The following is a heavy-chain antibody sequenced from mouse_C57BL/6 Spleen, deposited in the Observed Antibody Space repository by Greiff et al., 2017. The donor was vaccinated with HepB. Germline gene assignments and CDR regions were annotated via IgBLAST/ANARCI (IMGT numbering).Heavy chain of an antibody. CDR1: GYTFTSYW. D-gene: IGHD2-4*01. CDR2: INPSNGGT. J-gene: IGHJ4*01. Sequence: QVQLKQSGTELVKPGASVKLSCKASGYTFTSYWMHWVKQRPGQGLEWIGNINPSNGGTNYNEKFKSKATLTVDKSSSTAYMQLSSLQSEDSAVYYGAARDYAYYAMDYWGQGTSVTVSS. V-gene: IGHV1-53*01. CDR3: AARDYAYYAMDY.